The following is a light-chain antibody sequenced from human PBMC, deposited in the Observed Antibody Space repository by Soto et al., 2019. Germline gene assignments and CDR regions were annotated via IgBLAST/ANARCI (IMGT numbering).Light chain of an antibody. J-gene: IGKJ1*01. CDR3: QQYNTYSPT. CDR1: QSISGW. V-gene: IGKV1-5*03. Sequence: DIQMTQSPSTLSAFVGDRVTITCRASQSISGWLAWYQQKPGKAPHLLIYKASRLESGVPSRFSGSGSGTELTLTISTLQPDDFATYYCQQYNTYSPTFGQGTKV. CDR2: KAS.